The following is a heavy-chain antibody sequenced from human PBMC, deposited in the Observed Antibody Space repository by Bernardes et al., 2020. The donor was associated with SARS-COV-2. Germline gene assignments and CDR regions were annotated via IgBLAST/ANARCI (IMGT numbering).Heavy chain of an antibody. CDR1: GYTFTAYY. J-gene: IGHJ6*02. CDR3: ARDSAREPEAWELQTTYYYYYGMDV. D-gene: IGHD1-26*01. CDR2: INPSRGIT. Sequence: ASVKVSCKTSGYTFTAYYMHWVRQAPGQGLEWMGWINPSRGITNYAQKFQGRVTMTRDTSITTAYMELSGLKSDDTAVYYCARDSAREPEAWELQTTYYYYYGMDVWGQGTTVTVSS. V-gene: IGHV1-2*02.